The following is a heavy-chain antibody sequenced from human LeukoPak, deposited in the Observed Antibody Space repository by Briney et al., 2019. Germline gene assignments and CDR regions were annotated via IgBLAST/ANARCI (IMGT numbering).Heavy chain of an antibody. CDR1: GFTFSSYA. CDR3: AKGRVGANGYYYYGMDV. V-gene: IGHV3-30*18. J-gene: IGHJ6*02. CDR2: TSYDGCNK. Sequence: GGSLRLSCAASGFTFSSYAMSWVRQAPGKGLEWVAVTSYDGCNKYYADSVKGRSTISRDNSKNTLYLQMNSLRTEDTAVYYCAKGRVGANGYYYYGMDVWGQGTTVTVSS. D-gene: IGHD1-26*01.